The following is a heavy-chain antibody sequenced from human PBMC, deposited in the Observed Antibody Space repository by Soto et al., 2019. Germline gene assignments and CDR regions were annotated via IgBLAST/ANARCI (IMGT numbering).Heavy chain of an antibody. CDR2: LYSDGRT. CDR3: ARGTGWYGQCYFDC. D-gene: IGHD6-19*01. CDR1: GFIVSSSY. Sequence: DVQLVETGGGLIQPGGSLRLSCAASGFIVSSSYMSWVRQAPGKGLEWVSVLYSDGRTYYADSVKGRFTISRDNSKNTLYLQMNSLSAEDTAVYYCARGTGWYGQCYFDCWGQGTLVTVSS. V-gene: IGHV3-53*02. J-gene: IGHJ4*02.